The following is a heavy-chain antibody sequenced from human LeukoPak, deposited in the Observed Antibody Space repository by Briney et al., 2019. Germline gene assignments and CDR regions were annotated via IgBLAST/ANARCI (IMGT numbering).Heavy chain of an antibody. CDR2: ISYIGST. D-gene: IGHD4-17*01. CDR1: DDSFSSHY. J-gene: IGHJ3*02. Sequence: SETLSLTCAVSDDSFSSHYWTWIRQPPGKGLEWIGDISYIGSTNYNPSLKGRVTISIDTSRNQFSLRLSSVTAADTAVYYCARNLVTVTKGFDIWGQGTMVSVSS. V-gene: IGHV4-59*11. CDR3: ARNLVTVTKGFDI.